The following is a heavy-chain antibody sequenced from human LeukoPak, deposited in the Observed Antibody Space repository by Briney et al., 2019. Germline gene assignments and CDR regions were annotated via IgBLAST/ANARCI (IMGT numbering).Heavy chain of an antibody. V-gene: IGHV3-7*01. J-gene: IGHJ4*02. CDR1: GFTFSSYW. D-gene: IGHD1-26*01. CDR2: IKQDGSNK. Sequence: PGGSLRLSCAASGFTFSSYWISWVRQAPGKGLEWVANIKQDGSNKYYADSVKGRFTISRDNSKNTLYLQMNSLRAEDTAVYYCANEGVIPYSGSYTDCWGQGTLVTVSS. CDR3: ANEGVIPYSGSYTDC.